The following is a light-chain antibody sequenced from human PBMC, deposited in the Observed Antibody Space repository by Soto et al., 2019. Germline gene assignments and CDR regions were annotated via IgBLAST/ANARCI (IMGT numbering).Light chain of an antibody. CDR2: LGS. J-gene: IGKJ4*01. Sequence: DIVLTQSPLSLPVTPGEPASISCRSSQSLLHSNGYHSFDWYLQKPGQSPQLLIYLGSNRASGVPDRFSGSGSGTDFTLKISRVEAEDVGIYYCMQALQMPLTFGGGTRVEIK. CDR1: QSLLHSNGYHS. CDR3: MQALQMPLT. V-gene: IGKV2-28*01.